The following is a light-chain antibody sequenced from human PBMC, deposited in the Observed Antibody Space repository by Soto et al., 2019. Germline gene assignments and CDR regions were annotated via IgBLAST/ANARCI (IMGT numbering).Light chain of an antibody. J-gene: IGLJ2*01. CDR3: SSYTSSSTLV. CDR1: SSDVGGYNY. V-gene: IGLV2-14*01. CDR2: DVS. Sequence: QSALTQPASVSGSPGQSITISCTGTSSDVGGYNYVSWYQQHPGKAPKLMIYDVSNQPSGVSNRFSGSKSGNTASLTISGLQAEDEADYYCSSYTSSSTLVFGGGTKPPS.